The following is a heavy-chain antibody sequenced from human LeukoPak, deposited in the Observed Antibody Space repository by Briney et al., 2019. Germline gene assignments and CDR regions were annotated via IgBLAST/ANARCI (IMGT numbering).Heavy chain of an antibody. V-gene: IGHV3-7*01. CDR2: IKQEGSEK. D-gene: IGHD4-11*01. CDR3: ARDRYSNSY. Sequence: GGSLRLSCAASGFTFSNYWMTWVRQAPGKGLEWVAHIKQEGSEKDYVDSVKGRFTISRDNAKNSLYLQMNSLRAEDTAVYYCARDRYSNSYWGQGTLVTVSS. J-gene: IGHJ4*02. CDR1: GFTFSNYW.